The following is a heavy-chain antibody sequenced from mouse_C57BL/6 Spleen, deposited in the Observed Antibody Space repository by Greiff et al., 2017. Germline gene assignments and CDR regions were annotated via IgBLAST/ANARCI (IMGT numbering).Heavy chain of an antibody. CDR1: GYTFTDYN. J-gene: IGHJ1*03. Sequence: EVQLQQSGPELVKPGASVKMSCKASGYTFTDYNMHWVKQSHGKSLEWIGYINPNNGGTSYNQKFKGKATLTVNKSSSTAYMELRSLTSEDSAVYYCAKIRYYYGSSYDWYFDVWGTGTTVTVSS. V-gene: IGHV1-22*01. D-gene: IGHD1-1*01. CDR3: AKIRYYYGSSYDWYFDV. CDR2: INPNNGGT.